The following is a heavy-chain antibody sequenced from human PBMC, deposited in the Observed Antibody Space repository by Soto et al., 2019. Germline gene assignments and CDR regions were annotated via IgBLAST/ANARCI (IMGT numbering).Heavy chain of an antibody. V-gene: IGHV4-31*03. CDR2: IYYSGST. CDR3: ARVCGGDCHYGMDV. J-gene: IGHJ6*02. Sequence: QVQLQESGPGLVKPSQTLSLTCTVSGGSISSGGYYWSWIRQHPGKGLEWIGYIYYSGSTYYNPSHNGRVTISVDTSKNLFSLKLSSVTAADTAVYYCARVCGGDCHYGMDVWGQGPTVTVSS. D-gene: IGHD2-21*02. CDR1: GGSISSGGYY.